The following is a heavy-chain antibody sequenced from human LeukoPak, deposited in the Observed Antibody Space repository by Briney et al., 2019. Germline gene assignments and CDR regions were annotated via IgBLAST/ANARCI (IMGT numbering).Heavy chain of an antibody. Sequence: GGSLRLSCAASGFTFDDYAMHWVRQAPGKGLEWVSLISWDGGSTYYADSVKGRFTISRDNSKNTLYLQMNSLRAEDTAVYFCAKGPKKQMVGSRGYDFDFWGQGTLVTVSS. D-gene: IGHD6-13*01. J-gene: IGHJ4*02. V-gene: IGHV3-43D*03. CDR2: ISWDGGST. CDR1: GFTFDDYA. CDR3: AKGPKKQMVGSRGYDFDF.